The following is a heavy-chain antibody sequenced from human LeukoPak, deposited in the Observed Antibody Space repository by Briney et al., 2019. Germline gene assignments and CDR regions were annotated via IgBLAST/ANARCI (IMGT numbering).Heavy chain of an antibody. CDR2: INPSGGST. CDR1: GYTFTSYY. CDR3: ARDWAQGGHPVDY. V-gene: IGHV1-46*01. Sequence: ASVKVYCKASGYTFTSYYMHWARQAPGQGVEWMGIINPSGGSTSYAQKFQGRVTMTRDTSTSTVYMELSSLRSEDTAVYYCARDWAQGGHPVDYWGQGALVTVSS. J-gene: IGHJ4*02. D-gene: IGHD3-16*01.